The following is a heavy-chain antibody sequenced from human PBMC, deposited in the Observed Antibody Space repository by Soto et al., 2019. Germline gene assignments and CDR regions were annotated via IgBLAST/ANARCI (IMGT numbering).Heavy chain of an antibody. CDR2: ISAYNSNT. CDR3: ARYRNEGVVTLFDY. D-gene: IGHD2-21*02. Sequence: ASVKVSCRASGYIFTNYDITWVRQAPGQGLEWVGWISAYNSNTNYAQKLQGRVTMTTDTSTSTAYMELRSLRSDDTAVYYCARYRNEGVVTLFDYWGQGILVTVSS. J-gene: IGHJ4*02. V-gene: IGHV1-18*01. CDR1: GYIFTNYD.